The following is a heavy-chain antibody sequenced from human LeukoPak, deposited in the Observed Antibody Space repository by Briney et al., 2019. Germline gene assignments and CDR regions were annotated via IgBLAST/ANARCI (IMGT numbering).Heavy chain of an antibody. V-gene: IGHV5-51*01. CDR2: IYPGDSDT. D-gene: IGHD2-2*03. Sequence: GEPLKISCKGSGYSFTSYWIGWVRQMPGKGLEWMGIIYPGDSDTRYSPSFQGQVTISADKSISTAYLQWSSLKASDTAMYYCARVGGYCSSTSCSDNWFDPWGQGTLVTVSS. CDR3: ARVGGYCSSTSCSDNWFDP. CDR1: GYSFTSYW. J-gene: IGHJ5*02.